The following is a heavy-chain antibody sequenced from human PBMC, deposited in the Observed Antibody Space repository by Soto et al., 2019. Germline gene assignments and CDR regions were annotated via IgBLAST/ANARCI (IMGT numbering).Heavy chain of an antibody. CDR1: GFTFSSYA. CDR2: ISGSGLST. J-gene: IGHJ4*02. CDR3: AKGGGIAASGMDS. Sequence: GGSLRLSCAASGFTFSSYAMTWVRQAPGKGLEWVSSISGSGLSTYYADSVKGRFTMSRDNSKKMVELQMNSLRVEDTAVYYCAKGGGIAASGMDSWGQGTVVTVSS. V-gene: IGHV3-23*01. D-gene: IGHD6-13*01.